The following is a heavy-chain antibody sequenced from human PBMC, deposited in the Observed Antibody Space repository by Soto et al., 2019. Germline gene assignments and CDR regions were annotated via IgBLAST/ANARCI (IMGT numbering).Heavy chain of an antibody. CDR3: ARGGVVSASIGVNWFDP. V-gene: IGHV4-31*03. D-gene: IGHD2-2*02. J-gene: IGHJ5*02. CDR1: GGSISIGGYY. Sequence: KPSETLSLTCSVSGGSISIGGYYWSWIRQHPGKGLEWIGYIYYSGSFYYNPSLRSRVTISVDTSKDQFSLKLSSVTAADTAVYYCARGGVVSASIGVNWFDPWGQGTLVTVSS. CDR2: IYYSGSF.